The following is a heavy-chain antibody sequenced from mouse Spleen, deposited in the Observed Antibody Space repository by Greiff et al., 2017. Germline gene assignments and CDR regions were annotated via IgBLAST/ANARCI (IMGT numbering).Heavy chain of an antibody. D-gene: IGHD1-1*01. Sequence: QVQLQQPGAELVRPGSSVNLSCKASGYTFTSYWMDWVKQRPGQGLEWIGNIYPSDSETHYNQKFKDKATLTVDKSSSTAYMQLSSLTSEDSAVYYGARGIYYVSSYPFDYWGQGTTLTVSS. CDR3: ARGIYYVSSYPFDY. V-gene: IGHV1-61*01. CDR2: IYPSDSET. CDR1: GYTFTSYW. J-gene: IGHJ2*01.